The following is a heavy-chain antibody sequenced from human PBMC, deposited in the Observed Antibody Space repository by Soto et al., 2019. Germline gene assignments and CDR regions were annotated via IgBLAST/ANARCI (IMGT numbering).Heavy chain of an antibody. CDR1: GFTFDSHW. D-gene: IGHD3-10*01. CDR3: VREAGGDADC. Sequence: EAGGVLVQPGGSLRLSCVASGFTFDSHWMHWGRQAAGEGRVWVSRIKTDGYATAYSDSVKGRFTISRDNTKNTVYLQMNTLSAEDTAVHFCVREAGGDADCWGQGTLVTVSS. J-gene: IGHJ4*02. V-gene: IGHV3-74*01. CDR2: IKTDGYAT.